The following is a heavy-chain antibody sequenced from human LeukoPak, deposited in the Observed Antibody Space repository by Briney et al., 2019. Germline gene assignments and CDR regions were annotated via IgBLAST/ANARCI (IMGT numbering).Heavy chain of an antibody. CDR2: INPSGDTT. D-gene: IGHD2-15*01. CDR3: ARTCSGGSCYSYFDY. CDR1: GYTFTNYY. Sequence: ASVKVSCKASGYTFTNYYMHWVRQAPGQGLEWMGIINPSGDTTSYAQKFQGRVTMTRDTSTSTVYMELSSLRSEDTAVYYCARTCSGGSCYSYFDYWGQGTLVTVSS. J-gene: IGHJ4*02. V-gene: IGHV1-46*01.